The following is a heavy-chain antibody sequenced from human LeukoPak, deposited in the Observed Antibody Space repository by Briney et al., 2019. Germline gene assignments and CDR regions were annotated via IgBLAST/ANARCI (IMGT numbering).Heavy chain of an antibody. V-gene: IGHV3-53*01. CDR1: GFTVSSNC. CDR2: IYSGGST. D-gene: IGHD6-19*01. Sequence: GGSLRLSCAASGFTVSSNCMSWVRQAPGKGLEWVSVIYSGGSTYYADSVKGRFTISRDNSKNTLYLQMNSLRAEDTAVYYCAREGIAVAGYFDYWGQGTLVTVSS. CDR3: AREGIAVAGYFDY. J-gene: IGHJ4*02.